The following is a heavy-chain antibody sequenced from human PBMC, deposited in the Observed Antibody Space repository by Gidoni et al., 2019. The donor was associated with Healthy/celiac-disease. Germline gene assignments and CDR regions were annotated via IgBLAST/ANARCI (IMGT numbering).Heavy chain of an antibody. CDR3: ARGLGIKGGYDY. D-gene: IGHD7-27*01. V-gene: IGHV3-23*01. CDR2: IRGTGGST. Sequence: EVQVLESGGGLVQPGGSLRLSCAASGFTFSSYAMNWVRQAPGKGLEWVSGIRGTGGSTYYADSVKGRFTISRDNSKNTLYLQMNSLRAEDTAVYYCARGLGIKGGYDYWGQGTLVTVSS. CDR1: GFTFSSYA. J-gene: IGHJ4*02.